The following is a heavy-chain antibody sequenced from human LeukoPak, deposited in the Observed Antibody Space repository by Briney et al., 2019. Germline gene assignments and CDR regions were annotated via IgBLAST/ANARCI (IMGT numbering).Heavy chain of an antibody. CDR1: GFTFSSYW. CDR2: IKQDGSDK. J-gene: IGHJ4*02. Sequence: PGGSLRLSCAASGFTFSSYWMSWVRQAPGKGLEWVANIKQDGSDKYYVDSVKGRFTISRDNAKSSLYLQVDSLRADDTAVYYCTRGRAAFAYWGQGTLVTVSS. V-gene: IGHV3-7*01. CDR3: TRGRAAFAY.